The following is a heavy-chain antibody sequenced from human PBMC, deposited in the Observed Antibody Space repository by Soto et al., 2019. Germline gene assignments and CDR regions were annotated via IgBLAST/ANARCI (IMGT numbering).Heavy chain of an antibody. Sequence: GGSLRLSCEASGFIFSVYAMSWVRQAPGKGLEWVSAVNLGGGTTYYADCVKGLFTISRDNSKNTLYLQINSLRADDTAVYYCAEAEDYFDSSGTKGYFDLWGRGTPVTVSS. CDR3: AEAEDYFDSSGTKGYFDL. CDR2: VNLGGGTT. J-gene: IGHJ2*01. V-gene: IGHV3-23*01. D-gene: IGHD3-22*01. CDR1: GFIFSVYA.